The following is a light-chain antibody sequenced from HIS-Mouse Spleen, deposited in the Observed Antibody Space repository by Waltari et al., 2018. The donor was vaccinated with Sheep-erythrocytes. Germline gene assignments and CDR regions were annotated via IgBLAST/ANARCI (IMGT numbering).Light chain of an antibody. J-gene: IGKJ3*01. CDR1: QDISNY. CDR3: QQYDNLFT. V-gene: IGKV1-33*01. Sequence: DIQMTQSRSSLSASVGDRVTITCQASQDISNYLNWYQQKPGKAPKLLIYDASNLETGVPSRVSGSGSGTDFTFTISSLQPEDIATYYCQQYDNLFTFGPGTKVDIK. CDR2: DAS.